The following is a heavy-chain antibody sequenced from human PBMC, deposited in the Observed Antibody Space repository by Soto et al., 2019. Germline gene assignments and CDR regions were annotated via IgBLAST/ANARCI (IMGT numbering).Heavy chain of an antibody. D-gene: IGHD6-6*01. CDR1: GFTFSSYA. J-gene: IGHJ4*02. V-gene: IGHV3-23*01. Sequence: GGSLRLSCAASGFTFSSYAMSWARQAPGKGLEWVSAISGSGGSTYYADSVKGRFTISRDNSKNTLYLQKNTLRAEDTAVYYCAAGISSIAARPSYFDYWGQGTLVTVS. CDR3: AAGISSIAARPSYFDY. CDR2: ISGSGGST.